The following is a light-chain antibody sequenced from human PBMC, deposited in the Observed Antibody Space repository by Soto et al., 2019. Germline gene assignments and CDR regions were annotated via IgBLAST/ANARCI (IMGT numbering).Light chain of an antibody. J-gene: IGLJ3*02. Sequence: QSALTQPRSVSASPGQSVTISCTGTTSDVGGYNYVSWYQQHSGQAPKLMIYDVSKRPSGVPDRFSGSKSGNTASLTISGLQAEDEADYYCCSYAGSYTGVFGGGTKVTVL. CDR1: TSDVGGYNY. CDR2: DVS. CDR3: CSYAGSYTGV. V-gene: IGLV2-11*01.